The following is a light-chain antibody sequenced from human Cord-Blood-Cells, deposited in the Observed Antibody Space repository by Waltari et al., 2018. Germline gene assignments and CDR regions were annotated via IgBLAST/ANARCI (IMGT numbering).Light chain of an antibody. CDR1: SSDVGGYNY. J-gene: IGLJ3*02. V-gene: IGLV2-14*01. Sequence: QSALTQPASVSGSPGQSITISYTGTSSDVGGYNYVSWYQQHPGKAPKLMIYDVSKRPSGVSNRFSGSTSSNTASLTISGLQAEDEADYYCSSYTSSSTWVFGGGTKLTVL. CDR3: SSYTSSSTWV. CDR2: DVS.